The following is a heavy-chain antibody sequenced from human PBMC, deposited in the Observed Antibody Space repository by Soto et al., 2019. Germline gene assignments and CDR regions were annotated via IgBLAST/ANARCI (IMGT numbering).Heavy chain of an antibody. CDR1: GGSISSYY. CDR3: ARGFSGGSCYSCYYYGMDV. J-gene: IGHJ6*02. D-gene: IGHD2-15*01. Sequence: NPSVTLSLTCTVSGGSISSYYWSWIRQPAGKGLEWIGRIYTSGSTNYNPSLKSRVTMSVDTSKNQFSLKLSSVTAADTAVYYCARGFSGGSCYSCYYYGMDVWGQGTTVTVSS. V-gene: IGHV4-4*07. CDR2: IYTSGST.